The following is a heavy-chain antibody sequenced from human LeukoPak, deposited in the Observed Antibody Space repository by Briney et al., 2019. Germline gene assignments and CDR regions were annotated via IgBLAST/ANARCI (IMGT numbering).Heavy chain of an antibody. CDR2: IWYDGSNK. CDR3: ARSCSTFTYYMGGDY. D-gene: IGHD2/OR15-2a*01. V-gene: IGHV3-33*01. CDR1: GFTFSSYG. J-gene: IGHJ4*02. Sequence: PGGSLRLSCAASGFTFSSYGMHWVRQAPGKGLEWVAVIWYDGSNKYYADSVKGRFTISRDNSKNTLYLQMNSLRAEDTAVYYCARSCSTFTYYMGGDYWGQGTLVTVSS.